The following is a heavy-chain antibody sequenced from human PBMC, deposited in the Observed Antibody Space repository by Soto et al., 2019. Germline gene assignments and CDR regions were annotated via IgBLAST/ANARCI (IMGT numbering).Heavy chain of an antibody. CDR2: IKSDGINK. V-gene: IGHV3-30*03. J-gene: IGHJ4*02. CDR3: VIERGHQRRRSPLY. D-gene: IGHD1-1*01. Sequence: GGSLRLSCAASGFTFRSYGMHWVRQAPGKGLEWVAVIKSDGINKDYSDSVKGRFTIFRDNSKNTVYLQMNSLRAEDTAVYYFVIERGHQRRRSPLYWGPGPLGSLS. CDR1: GFTFRSYG.